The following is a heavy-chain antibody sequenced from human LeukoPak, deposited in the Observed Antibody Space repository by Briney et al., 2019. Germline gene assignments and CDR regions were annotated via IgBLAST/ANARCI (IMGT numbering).Heavy chain of an antibody. D-gene: IGHD1-26*01. Sequence: SATLSLTCGVSGGSISGTNWWSLVRQPPGEGLEGIGEISLAGQTNYNPSLNGRVTMSLDKSSNQLSLHLTSVTAADTATYFCSRESGPFCPFGYWGQGTLVIVSS. V-gene: IGHV4-4*02. CDR3: SRESGPFCPFGY. CDR1: GGSISGTNW. CDR2: ISLAGQT. J-gene: IGHJ4*02.